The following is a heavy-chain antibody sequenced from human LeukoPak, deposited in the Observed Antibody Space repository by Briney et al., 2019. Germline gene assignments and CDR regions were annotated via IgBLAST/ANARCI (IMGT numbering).Heavy chain of an antibody. V-gene: IGHV1-69*06. J-gene: IGHJ4*02. CDR3: ARSPYSYANPIDY. D-gene: IGHD5-18*01. Sequence: SVKVSCKASGGTFSSYAISWVRQAPGQGLEWMGGIIPIFGTANYAQKFQGRVTITADKSTSTAYMELSSLRSEDTAVYYCARSPYSYANPIDYWGQGTRVTVSS. CDR2: IIPIFGTA. CDR1: GGTFSSYA.